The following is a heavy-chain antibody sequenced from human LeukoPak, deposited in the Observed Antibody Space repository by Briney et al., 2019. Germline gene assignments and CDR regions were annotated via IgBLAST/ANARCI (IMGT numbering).Heavy chain of an antibody. J-gene: IGHJ4*02. V-gene: IGHV1-8*01. CDR1: GYTFTSYD. D-gene: IGHD6-19*01. CDR3: AREWGSGWYFDY. Sequence: ASVKVSCKASGYTFTSYDINWMRQAPGQGLGWVGWMNPNSGNTGYAQTFQGKLTMTRNTSIKTAYMELSSLRSDDTAVYYCAREWGSGWYFDYWGRGTLVTVSS. CDR2: MNPNSGNT.